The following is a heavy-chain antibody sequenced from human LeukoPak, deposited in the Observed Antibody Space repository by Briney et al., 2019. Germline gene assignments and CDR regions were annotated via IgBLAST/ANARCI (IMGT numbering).Heavy chain of an antibody. CDR2: ISSSSYI. D-gene: IGHD3-3*01. CDR3: ARDYDFWSGYQTNYFDY. Sequence: GGSLRLSCAASGFTFSSYSMNWVRQAPGKGLEWVSSISSSSYIYYADSVKGRFTISRDNAKNSLYLQMNSLRAEDTAVYYCARDYDFWSGYQTNYFDYWGQGTLVTVSS. V-gene: IGHV3-21*01. CDR1: GFTFSSYS. J-gene: IGHJ4*02.